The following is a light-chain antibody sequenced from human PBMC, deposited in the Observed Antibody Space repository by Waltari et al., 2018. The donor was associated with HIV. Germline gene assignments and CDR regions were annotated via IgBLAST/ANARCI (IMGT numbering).Light chain of an antibody. J-gene: IGLJ2*01. Sequence: SYELTQPPSVSVSPGQTARITFSGDALPKKYAYWYQQKSGQAPVLVIYEDSKRPSGIPERFSGSSSGTMATLTISGAQVEDEADYYCYSIDSSGNHRVFGGGTKLTVL. CDR1: ALPKKY. CDR2: EDS. CDR3: YSIDSSGNHRV. V-gene: IGLV3-10*01.